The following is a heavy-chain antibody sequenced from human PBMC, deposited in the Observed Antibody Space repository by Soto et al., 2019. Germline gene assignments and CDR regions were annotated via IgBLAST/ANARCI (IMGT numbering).Heavy chain of an antibody. CDR1: GYTFTSYG. CDR2: ISAYNGNT. V-gene: IGHV1-18*01. Sequence: QVQLVQSGAEVKKPGASVRVSCKASGYTFTSYGISWVRQAPGQGLEWMGWISAYNGNTNYAQNLQGRVTMTTDTSTCTAYMELRSLRSDDTAVYYCARSETSSGYYYDGDWFDPWGQGTLVTVSS. CDR3: ARSETSSGYYYDGDWFDP. J-gene: IGHJ5*02. D-gene: IGHD3-22*01.